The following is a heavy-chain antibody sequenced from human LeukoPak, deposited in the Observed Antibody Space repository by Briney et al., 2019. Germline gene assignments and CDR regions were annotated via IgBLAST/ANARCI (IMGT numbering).Heavy chain of an antibody. CDR2: ITWDGDST. V-gene: IGHV3-43D*03. Sequence: GGSLRLSCAASGFTFDDYAMHWVRQAPGKGLEWVSLITWDGDSTYYADSVKGRFTISRDNSKNYLYLQMNSLRAEETALYYCAKGTSSWHEFDSWGQGTLVTVSS. CDR3: AKGTSSWHEFDS. D-gene: IGHD6-13*01. J-gene: IGHJ4*02. CDR1: GFTFDDYA.